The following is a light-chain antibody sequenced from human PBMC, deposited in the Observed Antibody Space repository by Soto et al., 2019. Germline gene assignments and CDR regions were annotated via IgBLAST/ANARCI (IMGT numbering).Light chain of an antibody. V-gene: IGKV1-5*03. CDR2: KAS. Sequence: DIQMTQSPSTLSASVGDRVTITCRASQSISSWLAWYQQKPGKAPKLLIYKASSLESGVPSRFSGSGSGTEFTLTISSLQPDDFAIQYCQQYTRYSGTFGQGTQVDIK. CDR3: QQYTRYSGT. CDR1: QSISSW. J-gene: IGKJ1*01.